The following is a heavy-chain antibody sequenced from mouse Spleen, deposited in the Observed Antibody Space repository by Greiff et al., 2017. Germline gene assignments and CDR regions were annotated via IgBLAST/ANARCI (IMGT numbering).Heavy chain of an antibody. CDR1: GFTFTDYY. J-gene: IGHJ2*01. D-gene: IGHD3-3*01. CDR3: ARYIGGYFDY. V-gene: IGHV7-3*01. Sequence: EVQWVESGGGLVQPGGSLSLSCTASGFTFTDYYMTWVRQPPGKALEWLGFIRNKAYGYTSEYSASVKGRFTISRDNSQSILYLQMNALRPEDSATYYCARYIGGYFDYWGQGTTLTVSS. CDR2: IRNKAYGYTS.